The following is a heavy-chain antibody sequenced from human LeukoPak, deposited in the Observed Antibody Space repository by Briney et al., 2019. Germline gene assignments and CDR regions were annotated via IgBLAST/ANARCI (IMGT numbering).Heavy chain of an antibody. CDR2: INPSGGGT. CDR3: ARDGEGYMDV. J-gene: IGHJ6*03. Sequence: ASVKVSCKASGYTFTSYYMHWVRQAPGQGLEWMGIINPSGGGTNYAQKFQGRVTMTRDTSISTAYMELSRLRSDDTAVYYCARDGEGYMDVWGKGTTVTVSS. D-gene: IGHD3-10*01. CDR1: GYTFTSYY. V-gene: IGHV1-2*02.